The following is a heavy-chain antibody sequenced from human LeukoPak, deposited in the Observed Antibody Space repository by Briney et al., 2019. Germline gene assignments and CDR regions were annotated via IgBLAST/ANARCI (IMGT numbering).Heavy chain of an antibody. CDR3: ARHHTSSKPIDY. CDR2: IYYSGST. V-gene: IGHV4-39*01. Sequence: SETLSLTCTVSGGSISSSSYYWGWIRQPPGKGLEWIGSIYYSGSTYYNPSLKSRVTISVDTSKNQFSLKLSSVTAADTAMYYCARHHTSSKPIDYWGQGTLDTVSS. J-gene: IGHJ4*02. D-gene: IGHD3-16*01. CDR1: GGSISSSSYY.